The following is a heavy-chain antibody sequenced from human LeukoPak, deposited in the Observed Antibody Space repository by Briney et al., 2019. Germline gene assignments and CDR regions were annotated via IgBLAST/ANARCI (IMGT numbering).Heavy chain of an antibody. CDR1: NGSITSGSYY. Sequence: SETLSLTCTVSNGSITSGSYYWGWIRQPPNKGLEWIGSIYYSGNTYYNPSLKSRVTISVDTSKNQFSLKLSSVTAADTAIYYCARAYCSGGICYSGIDYWGQGTLVTVSS. V-gene: IGHV4-39*07. CDR2: IYYSGNT. D-gene: IGHD2-15*01. J-gene: IGHJ4*02. CDR3: ARAYCSGGICYSGIDY.